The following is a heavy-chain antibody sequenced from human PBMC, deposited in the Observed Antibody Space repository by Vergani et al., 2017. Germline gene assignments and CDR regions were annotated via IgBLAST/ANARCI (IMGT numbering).Heavy chain of an antibody. D-gene: IGHD3-10*01. CDR2: TYYRSKWYN. Sequence: QVQLQQSGPGLVKPSQPLSLTCALSGDSVSSNSAAWNWIRQSPSGGLEWLGRTYYRSKWYNDYAVSVKSWTTINPDTSKNQFSLQRNSVTPYDSAVYYCVRVVLGFGASGDYWGQGTLVTVSS. CDR3: VRVVLGFGASGDY. J-gene: IGHJ4*02. CDR1: GDSVSSNSAA. V-gene: IGHV6-1*03.